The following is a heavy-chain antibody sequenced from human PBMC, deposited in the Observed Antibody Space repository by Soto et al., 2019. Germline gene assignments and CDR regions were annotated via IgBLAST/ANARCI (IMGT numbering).Heavy chain of an antibody. CDR2: IYSGGST. J-gene: IGHJ4*02. CDR1: GFTVSSNY. D-gene: IGHD3-10*01. Sequence: GGSLRLSCAASGFTVSSNYMSWVRQAPGKGLEWVSVIYSGGSTYYADSVKGRFTISRHNSKNTLYLQMNSLRAEDTAVYYCARHGSGSSLYYFDYWGQGTLVTVSS. CDR3: ARHGSGSSLYYFDY. V-gene: IGHV3-53*04.